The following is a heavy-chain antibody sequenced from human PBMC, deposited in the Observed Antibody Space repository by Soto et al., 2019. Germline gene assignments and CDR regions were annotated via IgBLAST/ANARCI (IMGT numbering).Heavy chain of an antibody. J-gene: IGHJ4*02. D-gene: IGHD4-17*01. CDR2: IYWDDDK. CDR1: GFSLSTSGVG. Sequence: FGPTLVKPTQTLTLTCTFSGFSLSTSGVGVGWIRQPPGKALEWLALIYWDDDKRYSPSLKSRLTITKDTSKNQVVLTMTNMDPVDTATYYCAHRSYGDYATAFDYWGQGTLVTVSS. V-gene: IGHV2-5*02. CDR3: AHRSYGDYATAFDY.